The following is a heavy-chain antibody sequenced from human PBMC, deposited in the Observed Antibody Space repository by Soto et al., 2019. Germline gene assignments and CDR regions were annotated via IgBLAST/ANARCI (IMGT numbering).Heavy chain of an antibody. CDR3: ASYGSGSYYNPYFDY. J-gene: IGHJ4*02. Sequence: SVKVSCKASGGTFSSYAISWVRQAPGQGLEWMGGIIPIFGTANYAQKFQGRVTITADESTSTSYMELSSLRSEDTAVYYCASYGSGSYYNPYFDYWGQGTLVTVSS. CDR1: GGTFSSYA. V-gene: IGHV1-69*13. CDR2: IIPIFGTA. D-gene: IGHD3-10*01.